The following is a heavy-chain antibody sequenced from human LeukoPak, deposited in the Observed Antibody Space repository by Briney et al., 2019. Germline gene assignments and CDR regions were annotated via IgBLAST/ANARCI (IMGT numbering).Heavy chain of an antibody. Sequence: PSSALSLTCTVSGGSISSYYWSWIRQPAGKGLEWIGRVCTSGSTNYSPSFRSRVTMSVDTSKNQLSLKLSSVTAADTAVYYCAGRDYWGQGTLVTVS. D-gene: IGHD1-26*01. V-gene: IGHV4-4*07. CDR3: AGRDY. CDR2: VCTSGST. CDR1: GGSISSYY. J-gene: IGHJ4*02.